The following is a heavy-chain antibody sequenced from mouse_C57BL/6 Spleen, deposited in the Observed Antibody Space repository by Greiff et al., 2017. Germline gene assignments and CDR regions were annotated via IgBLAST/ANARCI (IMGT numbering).Heavy chain of an antibody. V-gene: IGHV1-54*01. J-gene: IGHJ2*01. CDR3: ARGIYYGNSDFDY. Sequence: QVQLQQSGAELVRPGTSVKVSCKASGYAFTNYLIEWVKQRPGQGLEWIGVINPGSGGTNYNEKFKGKATLTADKSSSTAYMQLSSLTSEDSAVYFCARGIYYGNSDFDYWGQGTTLTVSS. D-gene: IGHD2-1*01. CDR2: INPGSGGT. CDR1: GYAFTNYL.